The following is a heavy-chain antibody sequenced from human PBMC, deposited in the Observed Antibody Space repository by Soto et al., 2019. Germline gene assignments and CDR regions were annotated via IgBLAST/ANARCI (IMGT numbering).Heavy chain of an antibody. CDR2: IYYTGSN. CDR3: ARRDGSSWYGIDY. V-gene: IGHV4-59*12. J-gene: IGHJ4*02. Sequence: PSETLSLTCTVSGGSMSNYYWSWIWQPPGKGLEWIGFIYYTGSNTYSPSLKSRVTISLDTSKNQFSLKLSSVTAADTAVYYCARRDGSSWYGIDYRGQGTLVTVSS. D-gene: IGHD6-13*01. CDR1: GGSMSNYY.